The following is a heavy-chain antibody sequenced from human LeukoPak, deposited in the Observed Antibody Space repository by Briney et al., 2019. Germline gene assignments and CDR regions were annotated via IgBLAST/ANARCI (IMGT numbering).Heavy chain of an antibody. J-gene: IGHJ4*02. CDR3: VRDNRSYNFDY. D-gene: IGHD1-26*01. CDR2: IKSDGSST. CDR1: GFTFSRYW. Sequence: PGGSLRLSCAASGFTFSRYWMHWVRQAPGKGLVWVSCIKSDGSSTSTADSAKGRFTISRDNAKNTVYLQMNSLRAEDTAVYNCVRDNRSYNFDYWGQGTLVTVSS. V-gene: IGHV3-74*01.